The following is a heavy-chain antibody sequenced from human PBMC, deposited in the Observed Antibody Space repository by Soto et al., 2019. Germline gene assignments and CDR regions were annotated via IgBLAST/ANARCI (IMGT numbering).Heavy chain of an antibody. J-gene: IGHJ4*02. V-gene: IGHV3-33*01. CDR1: GFTFSSDG. D-gene: IGHD6-6*01. CDR2: IWYDGSNK. CDR3: AREYSSSSYLNYIDY. Sequence: PGGSLRLSCAASGFTFSSDGMHWVRQAPGKGLEWVAVIWYDGSNKYYADSVKGRFTISRDNSKNTLYLQMNSLRAEDTAVYYCAREYSSSSYLNYIDYWGQGTLVTGSS.